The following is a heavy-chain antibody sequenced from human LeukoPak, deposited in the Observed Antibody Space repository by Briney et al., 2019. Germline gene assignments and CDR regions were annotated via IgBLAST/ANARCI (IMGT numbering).Heavy chain of an antibody. D-gene: IGHD3-10*01. J-gene: IGHJ6*02. Sequence: GASVKVSCKASGYTFTSYYMHWVRQAPGKGLEYVSVISSNGGSTYYANSVKGRFTISRDNSKNTLYLQMGSLRAEDMAVYYCARRFGDPTYMDVWGQGTTVTVSS. CDR1: GYTFTSYY. CDR3: ARRFGDPTYMDV. CDR2: ISSNGGST. V-gene: IGHV3-64*01.